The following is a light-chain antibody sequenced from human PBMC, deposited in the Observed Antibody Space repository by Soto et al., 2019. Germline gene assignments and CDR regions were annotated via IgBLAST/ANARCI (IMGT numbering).Light chain of an antibody. J-gene: IGLJ1*01. Sequence: QSALTQPPSASGSPGQSVTISCTGTKNDIGVYDFVSWYQHHPGKAPRLIIYEVVQRPSGVPDRFSGSKSGNTASLTVSGLQAEDEADYYCRSYAGSKGIFGTGTKLTVL. CDR3: RSYAGSKGI. V-gene: IGLV2-8*01. CDR1: KNDIGVYDF. CDR2: EVV.